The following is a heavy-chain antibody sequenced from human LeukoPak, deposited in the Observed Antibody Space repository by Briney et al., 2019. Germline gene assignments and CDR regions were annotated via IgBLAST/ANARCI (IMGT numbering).Heavy chain of an antibody. CDR1: GFTFSSYS. V-gene: IGHV3-48*04. Sequence: GGSLRLSCAVSGFTFSSYSMNWVRQAPGKGLEWVSYISSISSSSPYYADSVKGRFTVSRDNAKNSLYLQMNSLRAEDTAVYYCARDFHRYSYGSSGYNGFDIWGQGTMVTVSS. J-gene: IGHJ3*02. D-gene: IGHD3-22*01. CDR3: ARDFHRYSYGSSGYNGFDI. CDR2: ISSISSSSP.